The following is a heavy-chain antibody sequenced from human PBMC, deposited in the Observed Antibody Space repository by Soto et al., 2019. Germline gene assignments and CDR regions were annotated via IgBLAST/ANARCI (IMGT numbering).Heavy chain of an antibody. CDR3: AREGMGFSNWFDP. J-gene: IGHJ5*02. D-gene: IGHD2-8*01. CDR1: RFTFSSYW. CDR2: INSDGSDT. Sequence: GGSLRLSCAASRFTFSSYWMHWVRQAPGKGLVWVSRINSDGSDTGYADSVKGRFTISRDNAKNTLYLQMNSLRAEDTAVYYCAREGMGFSNWFDPSGQGTLVTVSS. V-gene: IGHV3-74*01.